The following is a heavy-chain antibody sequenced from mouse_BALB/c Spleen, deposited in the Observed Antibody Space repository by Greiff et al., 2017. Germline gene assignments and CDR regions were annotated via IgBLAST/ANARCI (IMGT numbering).Heavy chain of an antibody. J-gene: IGHJ3*01. V-gene: IGHV1S135*01. D-gene: IGHD2-2*01. CDR2: VDPYYGGT. Sequence: VQLQQSGAELVRPGYSVKISCNASGYSFTGYNMNWVKQSNGKSLEWIGNVDPYYGGTSYNQKFKGKATLTVDKSSSTAYMELSSLTSEDSAVYYCTRWGYDGAGFAYWGQGTLVTVSA. CDR1: GYSFTGYN. CDR3: TRWGYDGAGFAY.